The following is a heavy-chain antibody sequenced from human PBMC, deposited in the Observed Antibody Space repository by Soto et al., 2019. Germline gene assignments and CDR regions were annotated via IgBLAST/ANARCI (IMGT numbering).Heavy chain of an antibody. CDR2: ISYSGGT. Sequence: QVQLQESGPGLVKPSETLSLTCTVSGGSISGYYWTWIRQPPGKGLEWIAFISYSGGTNYNPSLTSXXTXSXXTSKNHFSLRLTSVTAADTAVYYCARLSDYSVPDSWGQGTLVTVSS. CDR3: ARLSDYSVPDS. CDR1: GGSISGYY. J-gene: IGHJ4*02. V-gene: IGHV4-59*01. D-gene: IGHD4-17*01.